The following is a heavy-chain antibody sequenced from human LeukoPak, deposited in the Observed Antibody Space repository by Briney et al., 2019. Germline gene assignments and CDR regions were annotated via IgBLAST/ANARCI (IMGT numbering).Heavy chain of an antibody. CDR1: GFPFSSYA. CDR2: ISGSGGST. Sequence: GGSLRLSFAASGFPFSSYAMSGFGQAPGKGLEWVSAISGSGGSTYYADSVKGRFTISRDNSKNTLYLQMNSLRAEDTAVYYCARDYNCWGQGTLVTVSS. J-gene: IGHJ4*02. V-gene: IGHV3-23*01. CDR3: ARDYNC. D-gene: IGHD3-10*01.